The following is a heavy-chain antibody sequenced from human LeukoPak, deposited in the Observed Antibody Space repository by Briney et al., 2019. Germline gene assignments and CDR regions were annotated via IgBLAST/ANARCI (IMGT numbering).Heavy chain of an antibody. Sequence: GGSLRLSCAPSGFTFDDYGMSWVRQAPGKGLEWVSGINWNGGSTGYADSVKGRFTISRDNAKNSLYLQMNSLRAEDTASYYCARDGYYYDSSGQHSSYYFDYWGQGTLVTVSS. V-gene: IGHV3-20*04. CDR1: GFTFDDYG. D-gene: IGHD3-22*01. CDR3: ARDGYYYDSSGQHSSYYFDY. CDR2: INWNGGST. J-gene: IGHJ4*02.